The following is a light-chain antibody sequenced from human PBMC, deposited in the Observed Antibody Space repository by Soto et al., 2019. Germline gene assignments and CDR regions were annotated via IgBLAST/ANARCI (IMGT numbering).Light chain of an antibody. CDR1: SSDVGAYNY. V-gene: IGLV2-8*01. Sequence: QSALTQPPSASGSPGQSVTISCTGASSDVGAYNYVSWYQQHPGKAPKLIIYEVNKRPSGVPDRFSGSKSGNTASLTVSGLQAEDEADYYCCSYAGSDNFYVFGTGTKV. CDR2: EVN. J-gene: IGLJ1*01. CDR3: CSYAGSDNFYV.